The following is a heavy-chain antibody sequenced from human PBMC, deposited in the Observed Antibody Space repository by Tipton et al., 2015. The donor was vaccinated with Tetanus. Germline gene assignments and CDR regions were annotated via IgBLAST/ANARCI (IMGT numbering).Heavy chain of an antibody. CDR2: IHPGDSDT. D-gene: IGHD2-21*01. J-gene: IGHJ5*02. CDR3: ARRGGGDLDR. CDR1: GHSIGIYW. V-gene: IGHV5-51*01. Sequence: QLVQSGAEVQKPGESLKISCKGPGHSIGIYWPAWVRQMPGKGLECMGIIHPGDSDTRYSPTFQGQVTISADKSITTAYLRWSSLSASDAAMYYCARRGGGDLDRWGQGTLVTVSS.